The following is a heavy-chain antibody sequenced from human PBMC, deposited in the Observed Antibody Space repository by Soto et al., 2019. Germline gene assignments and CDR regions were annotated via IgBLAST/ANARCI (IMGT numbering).Heavy chain of an antibody. D-gene: IGHD3-9*01. J-gene: IGHJ4*02. CDR1: VGSISSYY. Sequence: SETLSLTCTVSVGSISSYYWSWIRQPPGKGLEWIGYIYYSGSTNYNPSLKSRVTISVDTSKNQFSLKLSSVTAADTAVYYCARGSYDILTGYYPSFDYWSQGTLVTVSS. V-gene: IGHV4-59*01. CDR3: ARGSYDILTGYYPSFDY. CDR2: IYYSGST.